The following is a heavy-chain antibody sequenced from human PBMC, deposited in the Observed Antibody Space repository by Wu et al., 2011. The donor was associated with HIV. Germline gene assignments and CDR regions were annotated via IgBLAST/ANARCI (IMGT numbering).Heavy chain of an antibody. Sequence: QVQLVQSGAEVKKPGASVRVSCQASGYTFSAYGVNWVRQAPGQELEWMGWISAYNGRTDYAQKLQGRVTMTTDTSTRTAHMELRSLRSDDTAVYYCARDESGSSSYYGMDVVGPRDHGHRLL. CDR2: ISAYNGRT. CDR1: GYTFSAYG. J-gene: IGHJ6*02. V-gene: IGHV1-18*01. D-gene: IGHD1-26*01. CDR3: ARDESGSSSYYGMDV.